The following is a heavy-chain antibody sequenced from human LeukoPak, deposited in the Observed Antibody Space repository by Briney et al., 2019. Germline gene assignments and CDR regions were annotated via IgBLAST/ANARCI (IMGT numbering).Heavy chain of an antibody. V-gene: IGHV3-23*01. CDR1: GFTFSSYA. CDR2: ISGSGGST. CDR3: ARDGAYSDY. Sequence: GGSLRLSCAASGFTFSSYAMSWVRQAPGKGLEWVSAISGSGGSTYYADSVKGRFTISRDNAKNSLYLQMNSLRAEDTAVYYCARDGAYSDYWGQGTLVTVSS. J-gene: IGHJ4*02. D-gene: IGHD3-16*01.